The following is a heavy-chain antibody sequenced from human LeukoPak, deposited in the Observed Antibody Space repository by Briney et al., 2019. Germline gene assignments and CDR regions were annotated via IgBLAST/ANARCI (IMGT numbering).Heavy chain of an antibody. J-gene: IGHJ6*02. CDR3: ARVFTRTYYYDMDV. V-gene: IGHV1-18*04. CDR2: ISAYNGDT. Sequence: ASVKVSCKHSRYTFTAYYIHRVRPAPRQGLEGMGWISAYNGDTNYAQKLQGRVTMTTDTSTSTAYMELRRLRSEDTAVYYCARVFTRTYYYDMDVWGQGTTVTVSS. D-gene: IGHD1/OR15-1a*01. CDR1: RYTFTAYY.